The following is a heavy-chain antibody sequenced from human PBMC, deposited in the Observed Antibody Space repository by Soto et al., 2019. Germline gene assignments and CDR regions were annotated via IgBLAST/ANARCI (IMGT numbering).Heavy chain of an antibody. CDR3: ARAGREVPTIDSYYYGLDV. V-gene: IGHV3-11*01. Sequence: QVQLVESGGGLVKPGGSLRLSCTASGFTFSDYYISWIRQAPGKGLEWVSSISSSGSTIYYADSVKGRFTISRDNAKNSLYLQMNSLRAEDTAVYYCARAGREVPTIDSYYYGLDVWGQGTTVTVSS. D-gene: IGHD5-12*01. CDR2: ISSSGSTI. CDR1: GFTFSDYY. J-gene: IGHJ6*02.